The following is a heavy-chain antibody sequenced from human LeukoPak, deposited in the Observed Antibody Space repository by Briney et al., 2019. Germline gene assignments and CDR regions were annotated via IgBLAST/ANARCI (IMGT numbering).Heavy chain of an antibody. Sequence: GGSLRLSCAASGFTFSTYAMNWVRQAPGQRLEWVSSITGSGRDTYYAGSVKGRITIPRDNSRNTLYLQMNSLRAEDTALYYCAKGTLGSCSGVTCYDFDNWGQGTLVTVSS. V-gene: IGHV3-23*01. CDR1: GFTFSTYA. D-gene: IGHD2-8*02. CDR2: ITGSGRDT. CDR3: AKGTLGSCSGVTCYDFDN. J-gene: IGHJ4*02.